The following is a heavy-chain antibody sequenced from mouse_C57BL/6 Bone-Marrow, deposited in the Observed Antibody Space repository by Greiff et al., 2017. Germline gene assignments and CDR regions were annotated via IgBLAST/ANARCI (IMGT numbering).Heavy chain of an antibody. V-gene: IGHV1-15*01. D-gene: IGHD1-1*01. Sequence: VKLQESGAELVRPGASVTLSCKASGYTFTDYEMHWVKQTPVHGLEWIGAIDPETGGTAYNQKFKGKAILTADKSSSTAYMELRSLTSEDSAVYYCTRWITTVVARYFDVWGTGTTVTVSS. CDR3: TRWITTVVARYFDV. J-gene: IGHJ1*03. CDR2: IDPETGGT. CDR1: GYTFTDYE.